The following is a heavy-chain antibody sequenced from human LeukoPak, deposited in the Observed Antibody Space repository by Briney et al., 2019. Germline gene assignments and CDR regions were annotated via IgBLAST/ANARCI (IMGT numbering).Heavy chain of an antibody. Sequence: SVKVSCKASGGTFSRFTISWVRQAPGQGFEWMGGITPIFGTANFAQKFQGRVSITADESTSTAFMELSSLRPEDTAVYYCAREWGLESSGYYYAYWGQGTLVTVSS. CDR3: AREWGLESSGYYYAY. CDR1: GGTFSRFT. J-gene: IGHJ4*02. CDR2: ITPIFGTA. V-gene: IGHV1-69*13. D-gene: IGHD3-22*01.